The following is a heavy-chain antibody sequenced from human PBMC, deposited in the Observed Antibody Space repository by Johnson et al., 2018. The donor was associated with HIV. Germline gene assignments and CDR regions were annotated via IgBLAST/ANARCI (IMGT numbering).Heavy chain of an antibody. CDR3: AKSGFSGSFQGAYDI. D-gene: IGHD1-26*01. V-gene: IGHV3-30*02. J-gene: IGHJ3*02. CDR1: GFTFSSYA. CDR2: IRYDGSNK. Sequence: QVRLVESGGGVVQPGRSLRLSCAASGFTFSSYAMHWVRQAPAKGLEWVAFIRYDGSNKYYADSVKGRFTISRDNSKNTLYLQMNSLRDEDTAVYYCAKSGFSGSFQGAYDIWGQGTMVTVSS.